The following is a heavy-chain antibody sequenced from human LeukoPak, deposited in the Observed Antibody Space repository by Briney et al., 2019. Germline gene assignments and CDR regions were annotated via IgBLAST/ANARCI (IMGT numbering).Heavy chain of an antibody. Sequence: GGSLRLSCAASGFTFTSYGMHWVRQAPGKGLEWVAVISYDANNKYYADSVKGRFTISRDNSKNTLYLQMNSLRAEDTAVYYCARGLRNYYDSSDLLDYWGQGTLVTVSS. CDR1: GFTFTSYG. D-gene: IGHD3-22*01. CDR2: ISYDANNK. CDR3: ARGLRNYYDSSDLLDY. V-gene: IGHV3-30*03. J-gene: IGHJ4*02.